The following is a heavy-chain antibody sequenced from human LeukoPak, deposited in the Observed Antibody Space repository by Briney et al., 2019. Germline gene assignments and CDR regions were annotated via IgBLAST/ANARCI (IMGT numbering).Heavy chain of an antibody. V-gene: IGHV3-30*04. CDR3: ARGDLESTVTTFGY. CDR1: GFTFSSYA. D-gene: IGHD4-17*01. J-gene: IGHJ4*02. Sequence: GGSLRLSCAASGFTFSSYAMHWVRQAPGKGLEWVAVISYDGSNKYYADSVKGRFTISRDNSKNTLYLQMNNLKAEDTAVYYCARGDLESTVTTFGYWGQGTLVTVSS. CDR2: ISYDGSNK.